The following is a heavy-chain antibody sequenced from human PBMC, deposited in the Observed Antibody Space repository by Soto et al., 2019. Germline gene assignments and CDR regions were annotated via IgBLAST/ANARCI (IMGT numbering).Heavy chain of an antibody. J-gene: IGHJ1*01. CDR2: IYPGGSET. CDR1: VYSFNNYW. D-gene: IGHD2-15*01. V-gene: IGHV5-51*01. CDR3: ARLQERYCSGGSCYLGYFQY. Sequence: GESLKISCKGSVYSFNNYWIGWVRRMPGKGLEWMGIIYPGGSETRYSPYFRGQVTISADKSISTAYLQWSSLKASDTAMYYCARLQERYCSGGSCYLGYFQYWGQGTLVTVS.